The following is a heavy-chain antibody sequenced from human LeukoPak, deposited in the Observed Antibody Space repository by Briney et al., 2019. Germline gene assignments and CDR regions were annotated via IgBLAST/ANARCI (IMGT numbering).Heavy chain of an antibody. CDR3: ANDVGGLEFFDS. D-gene: IGHD4-23*01. CDR2: ISGSGGNT. CDR1: GLAFSGYG. Sequence: PGGSLRLSCAASGLAFSGYGMSWVRQTPGKGLEWVSTISGSGGNTHYADSVKGRFTISRDNSKSTLYLQMNSLKCEDAAMYYCANDVGGLEFFDSWGQGTQVTVSS. V-gene: IGHV3-23*01. J-gene: IGHJ4*02.